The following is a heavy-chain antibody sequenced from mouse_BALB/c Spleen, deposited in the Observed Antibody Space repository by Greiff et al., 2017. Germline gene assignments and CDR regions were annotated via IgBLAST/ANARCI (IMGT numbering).Heavy chain of an antibody. CDR3: ARLEDYDVSWFAY. V-gene: IGHV1-87*01. J-gene: IGHJ3*01. Sequence: QVQLQQSGAELARPGASVKLSCKASGYTFTSYWMQWVKQRPGQGLEWIGAIYPGDGDTRYTQKFKGKATLTADKSSSTAYMQLGSLASEDSAVYYCARLEDYDVSWFAYWGQGTLVTVSA. CDR1: GYTFTSYW. D-gene: IGHD2-4*01. CDR2: IYPGDGDT.